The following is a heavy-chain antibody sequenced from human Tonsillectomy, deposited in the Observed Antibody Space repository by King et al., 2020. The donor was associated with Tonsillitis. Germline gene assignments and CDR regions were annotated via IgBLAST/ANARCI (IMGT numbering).Heavy chain of an antibody. J-gene: IGHJ4*02. V-gene: IGHV3-30*04. CDR2: ISFDGSNK. CDR3: ARDLYNNYYDSSGFFDF. D-gene: IGHD3-22*01. Sequence: VQLVESGGGVVQPGRSLRLSCAASGFTFSTYPMHWVRQAPGTGLEWVAVISFDGSNKYYADSVKGRFTVSRDNSKNTLYLQMHSLGAEDTAVYYCARDLYNNYYDSSGFFDFWGQGTLVTVSS. CDR1: GFTFSTYP.